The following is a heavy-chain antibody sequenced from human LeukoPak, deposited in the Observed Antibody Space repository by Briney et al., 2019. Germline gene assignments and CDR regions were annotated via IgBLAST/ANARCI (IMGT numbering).Heavy chain of an antibody. CDR2: TYYRSKWYN. D-gene: IGHD2-15*01. CDR1: GDSVSSNSAA. Sequence: SQTLSLTCAISGDSVSSNSAAWNWIRQSPSRGLEWLGRTYYRSKWYNDYAVSVKSRITINPDTSKNQFSLKLSSVTAADTAVYYCASSPTRGDCSGGGCKYYYYYGMDVWGQGTTVTVSS. J-gene: IGHJ6*01. V-gene: IGHV6-1*01. CDR3: ASSPTRGDCSGGGCKYYYYYGMDV.